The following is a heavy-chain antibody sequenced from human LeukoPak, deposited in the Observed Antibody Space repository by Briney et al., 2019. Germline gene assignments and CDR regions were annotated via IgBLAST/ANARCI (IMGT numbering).Heavy chain of an antibody. Sequence: SETLSLTRTVSGGSISSGDYYWSWIRQPPGKRLEWSGSIYYSGSTYYNPSLKSRVTISVDTSKNQFSLKLSSVTAADTAVYYCARRNDYGDYGYFDYWGQGTLVTVSS. V-gene: IGHV4-39*01. CDR2: IYYSGST. D-gene: IGHD4-17*01. CDR3: ARRNDYGDYGYFDY. CDR1: GGSISSGDYY. J-gene: IGHJ4*02.